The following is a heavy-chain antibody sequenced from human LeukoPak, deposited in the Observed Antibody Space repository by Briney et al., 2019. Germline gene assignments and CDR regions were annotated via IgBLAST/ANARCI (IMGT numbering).Heavy chain of an antibody. D-gene: IGHD1-14*01. V-gene: IGHV3-74*01. CDR1: GFTFGNAW. J-gene: IGHJ3*01. Sequence: RPGGSLRLACAACGFTFGNAWVRWGRQAQGKGLVWGSLINADGSTATYADSVKGRFTISRDNARNTLSLQMNSLTIEDTAVYYCVVVVEPPDSDGFDVWGQGTMITVSS. CDR3: VVVVEPPDSDGFDV. CDR2: INADGSTA.